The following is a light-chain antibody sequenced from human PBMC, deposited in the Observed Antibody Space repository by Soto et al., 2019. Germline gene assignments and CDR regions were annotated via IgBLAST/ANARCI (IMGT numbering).Light chain of an antibody. CDR1: QSISSY. J-gene: IGKJ5*01. CDR3: QQSYSTTIT. Sequence: TQSPATLSASVGDRVTITCRASQSISSYLNWYQQKPGKAPKLLIYAASSLQSGVPSRFSGSGSGTDFTLTISSLQPEDFATYYCQQSYSTTITFGQGTRLEI. CDR2: AAS. V-gene: IGKV1-39*01.